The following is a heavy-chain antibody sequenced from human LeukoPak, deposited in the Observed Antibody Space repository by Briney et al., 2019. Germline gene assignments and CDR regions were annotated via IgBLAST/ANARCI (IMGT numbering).Heavy chain of an antibody. D-gene: IGHD2-15*01. Sequence: GRSLRLSCAASGFTFDDYAMHWVRQAPGKGLEWVSGISWNSGSIGYADPVKGRFTISRDNAKNTLYLQMNSLRAEDTAVYYCAKDKRGRWQEAYFDHWGQGTLVTVSS. V-gene: IGHV3-9*01. CDR2: ISWNSGSI. CDR1: GFTFDDYA. J-gene: IGHJ4*02. CDR3: AKDKRGRWQEAYFDH.